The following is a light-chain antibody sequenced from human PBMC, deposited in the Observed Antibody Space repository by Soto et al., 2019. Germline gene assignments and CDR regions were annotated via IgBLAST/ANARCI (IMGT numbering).Light chain of an antibody. CDR1: SRDIGSYDL. J-gene: IGLJ1*01. V-gene: IGLV2-23*02. CDR2: DVN. CDR3: CSYAGRTTTYV. Sequence: QCVLTQPASVSGSPGQSITISCAGTSRDIGSYDLVSWYQQHPGKVPKLIISDVNKRPSGVSDRFSGSKSGNTASLTISGLQAEDDAEYYCCSYAGRTTTYVLVTVTKVTVL.